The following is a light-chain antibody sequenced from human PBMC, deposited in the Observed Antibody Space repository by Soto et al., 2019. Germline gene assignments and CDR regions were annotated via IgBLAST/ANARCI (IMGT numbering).Light chain of an antibody. CDR3: SSYTSSSTRA. CDR1: SSDVGGYNY. CDR2: EVS. J-gene: IGLJ1*01. Sequence: QSARTAPASVPWSPGRLITICCTGTSSDVGGYNYVSWDQHHPGKAPKLMIYEVSNRPSGVSNRFSGSQSGNTASLTISGPQAEEEADYYCSSYTSSSTRAFGTGTKVTVL. V-gene: IGLV2-14*01.